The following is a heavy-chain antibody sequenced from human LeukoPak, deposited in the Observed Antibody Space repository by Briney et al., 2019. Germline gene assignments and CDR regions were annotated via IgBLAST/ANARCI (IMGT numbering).Heavy chain of an antibody. CDR3: ARPRQRYCSGGTCYSRDGFDI. Sequence: ASVKVSCMASLYTFTSYVISWVRQAPGRGGEWMGWVSAYKGNANYAQKPQGRVTITTDTSTSTAYMELRSLRSNDTAVYYCARPRQRYCSGGTCYSRDGFDIWGQGTMVTVSS. CDR1: LYTFTSYV. J-gene: IGHJ3*02. CDR2: VSAYKGNA. D-gene: IGHD2-15*01. V-gene: IGHV1-18*01.